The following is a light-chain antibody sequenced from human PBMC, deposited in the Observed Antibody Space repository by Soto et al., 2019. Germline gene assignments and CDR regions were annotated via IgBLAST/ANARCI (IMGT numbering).Light chain of an antibody. CDR3: QQYFTSPRT. J-gene: IGKJ4*02. CDR2: GVS. V-gene: IGKV3-20*01. Sequence: EVVLTQSPGTLSLSPGESATLSCRASQSVSSNYLAWYQQKPGQAPRLLIYGVSTRATGIPDRFSGSGSGTDFSLTISRLEPEDFALYYCQQYFTSPRTFGGGTKVDIK. CDR1: QSVSSNY.